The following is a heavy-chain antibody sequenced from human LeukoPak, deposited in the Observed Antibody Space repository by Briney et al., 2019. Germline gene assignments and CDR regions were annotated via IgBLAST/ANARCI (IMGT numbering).Heavy chain of an antibody. D-gene: IGHD1-26*01. CDR3: ARESRATGYNLFDD. CDR1: GFTFSDYY. CDR2: ISSGSSST. J-gene: IGHJ4*02. Sequence: PGGSLRLSCVASGFTFSDYYMSWIRQAPGKGLEWVSYISSGSSSTNYADSVKGRFTISRDNAKNSLYLQMNSLRAEDTAVYYCARESRATGYNLFDDWGQGTLVTVSS. V-gene: IGHV3-11*06.